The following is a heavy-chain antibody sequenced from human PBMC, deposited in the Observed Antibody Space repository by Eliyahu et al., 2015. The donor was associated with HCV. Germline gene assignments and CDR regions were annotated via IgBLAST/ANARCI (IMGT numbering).Heavy chain of an antibody. Sequence: QVQLVQSGPEVKKPGSSVKVSCKASGGTFRSLSINWVRQAPGQGLEWMGRILPVFGXTNYAQNLQGRISITADESTATAYLEMNSLTPDDTAIFYCATVRASVTHRAEYFQHWGPGTLVTVSS. J-gene: IGHJ1*01. CDR1: GGTFRSLS. CDR2: ILPVFGXT. D-gene: IGHD1-14*01. V-gene: IGHV1-69*01. CDR3: ATVRASVTHRAEYFQH.